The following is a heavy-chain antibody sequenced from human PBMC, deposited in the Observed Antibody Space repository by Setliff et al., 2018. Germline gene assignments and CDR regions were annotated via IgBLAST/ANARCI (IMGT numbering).Heavy chain of an antibody. CDR1: GYSISSGYY. CDR2: IHHSGST. CDR3: ARHFSSSWYFDD. V-gene: IGHV4-38-2*01. J-gene: IGHJ4*02. D-gene: IGHD6-13*01. Sequence: SETLSLTCAVSGYSISSGYYWGWIRQPPGKGLELIGYIHHSGSTYYNPSLKSRVTISADTSKNQFSLTLTSVTATDTAVYYCARHFSSSWYFDDWGQGTQVTVSS.